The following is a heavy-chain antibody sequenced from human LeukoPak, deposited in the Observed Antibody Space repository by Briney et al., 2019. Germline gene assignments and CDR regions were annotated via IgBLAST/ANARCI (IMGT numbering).Heavy chain of an antibody. CDR1: GYTFTCYG. CDR2: ISAYNGNT. Sequence: ASVKVSCKASGYTFTCYGISWVRQAPGQGLEWMGWISAYNGNTNYAQKLRGRVTMTTDTSTSTAYMELRSLRSDDTAVYYCARVIGPAVLLPTQNPWGQGTLVTVSS. J-gene: IGHJ5*02. CDR3: ARVIGPAVLLPTQNP. V-gene: IGHV1-18*01. D-gene: IGHD4/OR15-4a*01.